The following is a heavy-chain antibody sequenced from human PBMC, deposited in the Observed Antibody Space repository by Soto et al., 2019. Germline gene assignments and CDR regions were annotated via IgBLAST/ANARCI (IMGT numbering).Heavy chain of an antibody. V-gene: IGHV3-23*01. J-gene: IGHJ4*02. Sequence: GGSLRLSCAASGFTFSSYAMSWVRQAPGKGLEWVSAISGSGGSTYYADSVKGRFTISRDNSKNTLYLQMNSLRAEDTAVYYCAKDLVGATTRYYFDYWGQGTLVTVSS. D-gene: IGHD1-26*01. CDR3: AKDLVGATTRYYFDY. CDR1: GFTFSSYA. CDR2: ISGSGGST.